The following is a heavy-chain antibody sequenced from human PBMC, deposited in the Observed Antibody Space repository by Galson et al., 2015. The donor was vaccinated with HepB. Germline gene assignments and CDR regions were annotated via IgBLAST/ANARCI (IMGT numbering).Heavy chain of an antibody. V-gene: IGHV3-15*01. D-gene: IGHD1-1*01. J-gene: IGHJ6*02. CDR1: GFTFSNAW. CDR2: IKSKTDGGTT. CDR3: TTDRVQDSDLRMDV. Sequence: SLRLSCAASGFTFSNAWMRWVRQAPGKGLEWVGRIKSKTDGGTTDYAAPVKGRFTISRDDSKNTLYLQMNSLKTEDTAVYYCTTDRVQDSDLRMDVWGQGTAVTVSS.